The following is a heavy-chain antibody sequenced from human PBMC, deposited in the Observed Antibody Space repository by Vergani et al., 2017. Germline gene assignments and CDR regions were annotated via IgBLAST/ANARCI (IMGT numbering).Heavy chain of an antibody. CDR1: GFNFIMHA. CDR2: LSASDRRT. Sequence: EVQLLESGGDLVQPGGSLRLSCAASGFNFIMHAMSWVRQAPGKGLECVSTLSASDRRTHYADSVKGRFTISRDNSKNTLFLHMNSLRPEDTAVYYCAKVGRSEVAGTFGAFDIWGQGTMVTVSS. D-gene: IGHD6-19*01. J-gene: IGHJ3*02. CDR3: AKVGRSEVAGTFGAFDI. V-gene: IGHV3-23*01.